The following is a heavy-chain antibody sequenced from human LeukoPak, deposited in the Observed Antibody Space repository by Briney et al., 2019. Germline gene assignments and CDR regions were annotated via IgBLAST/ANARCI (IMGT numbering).Heavy chain of an antibody. V-gene: IGHV3-11*04. CDR1: GFTFSDYY. Sequence: GGSLRLSCAASGFTFSDYYRSWIRQAAGKGLEWVSYISSSGSTIYYADSVKGRFTISRDNAKNSLYLQMNSLRVEDTAVYYCARDFWSGSPDWGQGTLVTVSS. D-gene: IGHD3-3*01. CDR3: ARDFWSGSPD. CDR2: ISSSGSTI. J-gene: IGHJ4*02.